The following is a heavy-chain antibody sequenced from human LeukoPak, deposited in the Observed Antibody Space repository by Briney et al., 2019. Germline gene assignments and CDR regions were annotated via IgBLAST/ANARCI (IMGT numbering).Heavy chain of an antibody. Sequence: GSLRLSCAASGFTFSNAWMSWIRQTPGKGLEWIGYVYYSGSTEYNPSLRSRVTMSLEMSKHQFSLNLTSVTAADTAVYYCASNTATVFDNWGQGALVTVSS. CDR1: GFTFSNAW. J-gene: IGHJ4*02. CDR3: ASNTATVFDN. V-gene: IGHV4-59*01. CDR2: VYYSGST. D-gene: IGHD2-21*02.